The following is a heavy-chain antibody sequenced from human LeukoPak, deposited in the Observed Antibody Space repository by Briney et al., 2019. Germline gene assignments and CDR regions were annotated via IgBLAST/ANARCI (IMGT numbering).Heavy chain of an antibody. CDR2: ISYDGSNK. D-gene: IGHD3/OR15-3a*01. J-gene: IGHJ3*02. CDR3: ARDFPDWSDAFDI. CDR1: GFTFSSYA. Sequence: PGGSQRLSCAASGFTFSSYAMHWVRQAPGKGLEWVAVISYDGSNKYYADSVKGRFTISRDNSKNMLFLQMNSLRADDTAIYFCARDFPDWSDAFDIWGQGTMVTVSS. V-gene: IGHV3-30*14.